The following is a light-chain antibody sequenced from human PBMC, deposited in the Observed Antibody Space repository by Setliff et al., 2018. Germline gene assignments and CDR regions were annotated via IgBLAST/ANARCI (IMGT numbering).Light chain of an antibody. CDR3: CSYVGSHTLRV. V-gene: IGLV2-11*01. Sequence: QSVLAQPRSVSGSPGQSVSISCTGTSSDVGGSNYVSWYQQHPGRAPKLMIYDVYRRPSGVPDRFSGSKSGNTASLTISGLQAEDGADYYCCSYVGSHTLRVFGTGTKVTVL. CDR1: SSDVGGSNY. CDR2: DVY. J-gene: IGLJ1*01.